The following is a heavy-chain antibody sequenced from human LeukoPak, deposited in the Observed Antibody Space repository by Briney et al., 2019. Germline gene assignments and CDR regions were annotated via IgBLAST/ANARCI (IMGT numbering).Heavy chain of an antibody. D-gene: IGHD3-22*01. V-gene: IGHV1-18*01. Sequence: ASVKVSCKASGYTFTSYGISWVRQAPGQGLEWMGWISGYNGNTNYAQKLQGRVTMTTDTSTSTAYMELRSLRSDDTAVYYCAASITTYYYYYGMDVWGQGTTVTVSS. CDR2: ISGYNGNT. J-gene: IGHJ6*02. CDR1: GYTFTSYG. CDR3: AASITTYYYYYGMDV.